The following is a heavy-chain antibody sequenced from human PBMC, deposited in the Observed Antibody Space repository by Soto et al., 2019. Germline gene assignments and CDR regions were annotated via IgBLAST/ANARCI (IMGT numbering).Heavy chain of an antibody. D-gene: IGHD1-1*01. CDR2: ISDSGGTT. CDR1: VFTFSIFG. Sequence: PWGSLLLSCASSVFTFSIFGMNWVRQAPGKGLEWVSLISDSGGTTMYADSVKGRFTTSRDNSKDTLYLQMNCLTAEDTAVYYCAKAARMNTLYNFDFWGQGTLVTVSS. V-gene: IGHV3-23*01. J-gene: IGHJ4*02. CDR3: AKAARMNTLYNFDF.